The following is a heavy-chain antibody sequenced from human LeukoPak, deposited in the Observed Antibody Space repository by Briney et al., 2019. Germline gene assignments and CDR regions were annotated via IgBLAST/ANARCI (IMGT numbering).Heavy chain of an antibody. J-gene: IGHJ3*02. CDR3: ARAGAYRYGGGDAFDI. CDR1: GYTFTSYY. CDR2: INPSGTTT. Sequence: ASVKVSCKASGYTFTSYYMHWLRQAPGQGLEWMGVINPSGTTTGYAQKFQGRVTVTRDTSTSTVYLELSSLRSEDTAVYYCARAGAYRYGGGDAFDIWGQGTMVTVSS. D-gene: IGHD5-18*01. V-gene: IGHV1-46*01.